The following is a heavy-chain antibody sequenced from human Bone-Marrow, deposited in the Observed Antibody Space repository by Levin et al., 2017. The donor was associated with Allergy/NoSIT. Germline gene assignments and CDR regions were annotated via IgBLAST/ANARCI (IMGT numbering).Heavy chain of an antibody. Sequence: GGSLRLSCAASGFTFSRSDMHWVRQAPGKRLEWVAIISKDGSKKYYVDSVKGRFTISRDNSRNTLYLHMDSLRAEDTALYYCAKSRNDPDNGYFDSWGQGTLVTVSS. CDR3: AKSRNDPDNGYFDS. CDR2: ISKDGSKK. V-gene: IGHV3-30*18. J-gene: IGHJ4*02. D-gene: IGHD1-1*01. CDR1: GFTFSRSD.